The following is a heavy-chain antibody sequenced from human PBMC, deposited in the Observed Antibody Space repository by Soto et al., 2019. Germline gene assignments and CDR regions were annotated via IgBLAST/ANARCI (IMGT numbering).Heavy chain of an antibody. CDR2: ISAYNGNT. J-gene: IGHJ4*02. D-gene: IGHD3-3*01. Sequence: QVQLLQSGAEVKKPGASVKVSCKASGYTFTSYGISWVRQAPGQGLEWMGWISAYNGNTNYAQKLQGGVTIPTDKSTSTAYMELRSLRSDDTAVYYCARFSVRHDFWSGYYKGGVDYWGQGTLVTVSS. V-gene: IGHV1-18*01. CDR3: ARFSVRHDFWSGYYKGGVDY. CDR1: GYTFTSYG.